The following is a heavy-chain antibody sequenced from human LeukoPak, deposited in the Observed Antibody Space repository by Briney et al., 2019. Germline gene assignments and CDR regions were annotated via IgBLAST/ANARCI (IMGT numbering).Heavy chain of an antibody. D-gene: IGHD6-6*01. CDR3: ARDHGYSSSSDY. CDR1: GYTFTGYY. J-gene: IGHJ4*02. CDR2: INPNSGGT. V-gene: IGHV1-2*06. Sequence: GASVKVSCKASGYTFTGYYMRWVRQAPGQGLEWMGRINPNSGGTNYAQKFQGRVTMTRDTSISTAYMELSRLRSDDTAVYYCARDHGYSSSSDYWGQGTLVTVSS.